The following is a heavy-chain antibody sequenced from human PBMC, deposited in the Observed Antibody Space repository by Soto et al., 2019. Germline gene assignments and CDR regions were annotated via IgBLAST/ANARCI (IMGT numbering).Heavy chain of an antibody. V-gene: IGHV3-30-3*01. CDR2: ISYDGSNK. CDR1: GFTFSSYA. Sequence: PGGSLRLSCAASGFTFSSYAMHGVRQAPGKGLEWGAVISYDGSNKYYADSVKGRSTTTRDNSKTTLYLQMNILRAEDTAVYYCAREDMYYDFWSGYLALSLYGMDVWGQGTTVTVSS. CDR3: AREDMYYDFWSGYLALSLYGMDV. D-gene: IGHD3-3*01. J-gene: IGHJ6*02.